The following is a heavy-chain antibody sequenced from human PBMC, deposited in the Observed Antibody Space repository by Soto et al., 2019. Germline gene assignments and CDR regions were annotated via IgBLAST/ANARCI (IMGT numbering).Heavy chain of an antibody. D-gene: IGHD5-12*01. V-gene: IGHV4-59*01. CDR2: IYYSGST. CDR3: AREIVATTYYYMDV. CDR1: GGSISSYY. J-gene: IGHJ6*03. Sequence: SETLSLTCTVSGGSISSYYWSWIRQPPGKGLEWIGYIYYSGSTNYNPSLKSRVTISVETSKNQFSLKLSSVTAADTAVYYCAREIVATTYYYMDVWGKGTTVTVSS.